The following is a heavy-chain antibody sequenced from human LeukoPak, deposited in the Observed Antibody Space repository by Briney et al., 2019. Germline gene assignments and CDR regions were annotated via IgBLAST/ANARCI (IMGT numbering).Heavy chain of an antibody. V-gene: IGHV3-23*01. CDR3: AKDNYGSGSYSSYYYYMDV. CDR2: ISGSGGST. Sequence: GGSLRLSCAASGFTFSSYAMSWVRQAPGKGLEWVSAISGSGGSTYYADSVKGRFTISRDNSKNTLYLQMNSLRAEDTAVYYCAKDNYGSGSYSSYYYYMDVWGKGTTVTVSS. D-gene: IGHD3-10*01. CDR1: GFTFSSYA. J-gene: IGHJ6*03.